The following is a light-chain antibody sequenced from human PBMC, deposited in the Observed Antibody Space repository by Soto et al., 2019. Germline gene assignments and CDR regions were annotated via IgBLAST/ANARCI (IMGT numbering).Light chain of an antibody. CDR1: EIIVHGNGNTY. CDR3: MQATHFPWT. V-gene: IGKV2-24*01. J-gene: IGKJ1*01. Sequence: DSVMTQTPLSSPVTLGHPASISFMSSEIIVHGNGNTYLSWLHQRPGQPPRLLIYRVSNRFSGVPDRFSGSGAGTDFALKISRVEPEDVGVYYCMQATHFPWTFGQGTKVDIK. CDR2: RVS.